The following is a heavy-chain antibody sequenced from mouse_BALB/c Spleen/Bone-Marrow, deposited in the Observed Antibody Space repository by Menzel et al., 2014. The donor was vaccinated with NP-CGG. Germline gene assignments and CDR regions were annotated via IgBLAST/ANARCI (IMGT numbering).Heavy chain of an antibody. J-gene: IGHJ1*01. V-gene: IGHV5-9-3*01. CDR1: GFTFSSYA. Sequence: EVKLMESGGGLVKPGGSLKLSCAASGFTFSSYAMSWVRQTPEKRLEWVATISSGGTYTYYPDSVKGRFTISRDNAKNSLYLQMSSLRSEGTAMYYCARRGWDGAYWYFGVWGAGTTVTVSS. D-gene: IGHD1-1*02. CDR3: ARRGWDGAYWYFGV. CDR2: ISSGGTYT.